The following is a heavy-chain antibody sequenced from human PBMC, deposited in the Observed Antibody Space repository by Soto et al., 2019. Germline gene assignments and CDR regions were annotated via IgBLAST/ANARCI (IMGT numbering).Heavy chain of an antibody. D-gene: IGHD2-15*01. CDR1: GFTFSSYN. Sequence: EVQLVESGEGLVQPGGSLGLSCAASGFTFSSYNIHWIRQAPGKGLEFVSAISRSGDRTYYADSVKGRFTITRDNSKNTVWLQMGSLRAEDRAVYYCARARCSSGQCYYFDYWGRGALVSVSS. V-gene: IGHV3-64*02. CDR3: ARARCSSGQCYYFDY. J-gene: IGHJ4*02. CDR2: ISRSGDRT.